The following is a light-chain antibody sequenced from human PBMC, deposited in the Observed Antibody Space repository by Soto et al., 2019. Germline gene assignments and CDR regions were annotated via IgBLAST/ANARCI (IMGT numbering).Light chain of an antibody. J-gene: IGKJ2*01. Sequence: EIVMTQSPATLSVSPGERATLSCRASQSVSSNLAWYQQKPGQAPRLLIYGASTRATGIPARFSGSGSGTEFTLTISSLQSEDIATYWCQQYDTLPYTFGQGTKLEIK. CDR3: QQYDTLPYT. CDR1: QSVSSN. CDR2: GAS. V-gene: IGKV3-15*01.